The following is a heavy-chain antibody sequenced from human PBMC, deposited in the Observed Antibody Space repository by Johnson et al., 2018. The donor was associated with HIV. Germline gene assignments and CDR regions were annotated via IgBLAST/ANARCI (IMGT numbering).Heavy chain of an antibody. Sequence: MQLVESGGGLVQPGGSLKLSCVASGFTFSGSAMHWVRQASGKGLEYVSAISSNGGSTYYADSVKGRFTISRDNSKNTLYLQMSSLRAEDTAVYYCARGGIIHDAFDIWGQGTMVTVSS. CDR1: GFTFSGSA. CDR2: ISSNGGST. CDR3: ARGGIIHDAFDI. V-gene: IGHV3-64*07. D-gene: IGHD1-1*01. J-gene: IGHJ3*02.